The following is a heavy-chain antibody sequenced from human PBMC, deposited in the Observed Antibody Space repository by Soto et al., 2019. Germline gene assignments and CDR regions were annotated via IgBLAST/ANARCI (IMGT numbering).Heavy chain of an antibody. CDR1: GFTFTDYA. D-gene: IGHD5-12*01. CDR3: AKASSTISPDY. Sequence: EVRLLESGGGLVQPGGSLRLSCAASGFTFTDYAMTWVRQAPGKGLEWVSSISGSASSTFYAGSVKGRFTISRDNSRNTVSLQMNSLRAEDTAVYYCAKASSTISPDYWGQGTLVTVSS. J-gene: IGHJ4*02. CDR2: ISGSASST. V-gene: IGHV3-23*01.